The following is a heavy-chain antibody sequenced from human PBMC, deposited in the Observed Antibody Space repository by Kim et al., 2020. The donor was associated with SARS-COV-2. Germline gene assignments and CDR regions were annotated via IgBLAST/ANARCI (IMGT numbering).Heavy chain of an antibody. D-gene: IGHD3-10*01. Sequence: GRFTISRDNSQNTLYLQMNRLRAEDTAVSYCAKKFSYGSGTYFYHFDYWGQGTLVTVSS. V-gene: IGHV3-23*01. CDR3: AKKFSYGSGTYFYHFDY. J-gene: IGHJ4*02.